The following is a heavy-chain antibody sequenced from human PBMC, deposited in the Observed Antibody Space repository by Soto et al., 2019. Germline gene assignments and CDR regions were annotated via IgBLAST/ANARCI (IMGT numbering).Heavy chain of an antibody. CDR1: GFTFSSYG. D-gene: IGHD2-2*01. Sequence: GGSLRLSCAASGFTFSSYGMHWVRQAPGKGLEWVAVIWYDGSNKYYADSVKGRFTISRDNSKNTLYLQMNSLRAEDTAVYYCARSCSNRGYVYYGMDVWGQGTTVTVSS. CDR2: IWYDGSNK. CDR3: ARSCSNRGYVYYGMDV. J-gene: IGHJ6*02. V-gene: IGHV3-33*01.